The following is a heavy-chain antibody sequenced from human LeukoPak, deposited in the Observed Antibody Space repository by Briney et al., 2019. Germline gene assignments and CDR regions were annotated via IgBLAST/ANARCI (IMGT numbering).Heavy chain of an antibody. D-gene: IGHD6-6*01. J-gene: IGHJ4*02. CDR1: GFTFNSYG. Sequence: GGSLRLSCAASGFTFNSYGMNWVRQAPGKGLEWVSSISDTGKTTYYADSAKGRFTISRDNSKNTLYLQMNSLRADDTAVYYCAKRVPYSSSSVYFDFWGLGTLVTVSS. CDR3: AKRVPYSSSSVYFDF. CDR2: ISDTGKTT. V-gene: IGHV3-23*01.